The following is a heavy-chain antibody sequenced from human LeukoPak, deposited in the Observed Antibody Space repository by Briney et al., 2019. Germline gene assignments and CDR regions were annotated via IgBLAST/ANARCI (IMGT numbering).Heavy chain of an antibody. D-gene: IGHD3-10*01. CDR3: AKGRAPAYGSGSYGSPFDY. Sequence: GGSLRLSCAASGFTFSSYAMTWVRQAPGKGLEWVSSIVGSGGSTYYADSVKDRFTISRDNSKNTLYLQMNNLRAEDTAVYYCAKGRAPAYGSGSYGSPFDYWGQGTLATVSS. J-gene: IGHJ4*02. CDR2: IVGSGGST. CDR1: GFTFSSYA. V-gene: IGHV3-23*01.